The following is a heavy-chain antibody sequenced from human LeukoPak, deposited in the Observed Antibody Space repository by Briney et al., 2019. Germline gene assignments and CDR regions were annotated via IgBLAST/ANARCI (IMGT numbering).Heavy chain of an antibody. J-gene: IGHJ1*01. V-gene: IGHV1-18*01. CDR2: ISAYNGNT. CDR3: ARETYNYYDSSGYSEH. Sequence: ASVKVSCKASGYTFTSYGISWVRQAPGQGLEWMGWISAYNGNTNYAQKLQGRVTMTTDTSTSTAYMELRSLRSDDTAVYYCARETYNYYDSSGYSEHWGQGTLVTVSS. CDR1: GYTFTSYG. D-gene: IGHD3-22*01.